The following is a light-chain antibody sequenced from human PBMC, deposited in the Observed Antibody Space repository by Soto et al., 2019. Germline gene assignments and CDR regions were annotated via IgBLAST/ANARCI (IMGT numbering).Light chain of an antibody. CDR1: SSNIGSNY. J-gene: IGLJ3*02. V-gene: IGLV1-51*01. Sequence: QSVLTQSPSLSAAPGQKVTISCSGSSSNIGSNYVSWYQQFPDTAPKLLIYDNIKRPSGIPDRFSGSKSGTSATLVITGLQTGDEADYYCGTWDGSRNWVFGGGTQLTVL. CDR3: GTWDGSRNWV. CDR2: DNI.